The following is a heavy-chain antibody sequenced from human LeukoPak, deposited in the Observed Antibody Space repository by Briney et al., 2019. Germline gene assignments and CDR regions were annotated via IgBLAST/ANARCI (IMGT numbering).Heavy chain of an antibody. CDR2: INPSSGGT. CDR3: ARRSSSWYAFDI. J-gene: IGHJ3*02. CDR1: GYTFTGYY. D-gene: IGHD6-13*01. Sequence: ASVKVSCKASGYTFTGYYIHWVRQAPGQGLEWMGWINPSSGGTNYAQKFQGRVTMTRDTSISTACMELSRLRSDDTAVYYCARRSSSWYAFDIWGQGTMVTVSS. V-gene: IGHV1-2*02.